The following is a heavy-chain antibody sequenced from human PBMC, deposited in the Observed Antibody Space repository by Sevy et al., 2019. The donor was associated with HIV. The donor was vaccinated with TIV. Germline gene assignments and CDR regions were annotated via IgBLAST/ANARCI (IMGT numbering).Heavy chain of an antibody. CDR2: INESGIT. CDR3: ARSPPVVVVPGAPSWFDP. Sequence: SETLSLTCGVHDGSFSGYYWNWIRQLPGKGLEWIGEINESGITYYNPSLKSRVTISVDTSKKQFSLKLNSVTAADTAVYFCARSPPVVVVPGAPSWFDPWDQGTLVTVSS. J-gene: IGHJ5*02. V-gene: IGHV4-34*01. D-gene: IGHD2-2*01. CDR1: DGSFSGYY.